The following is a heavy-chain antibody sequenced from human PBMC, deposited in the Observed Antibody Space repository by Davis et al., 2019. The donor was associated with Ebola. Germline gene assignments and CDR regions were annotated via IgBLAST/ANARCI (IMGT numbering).Heavy chain of an antibody. J-gene: IGHJ4*02. D-gene: IGHD6-19*01. Sequence: GESLKISCAASGFTFSTYGMHWVRQAPGKGLEWVSFIRYDGTDKYNADSVKGRFTISRDNSKNTLYLQMNNLRVEDTAVYYCAKRWQVRYFGYWGQGTLVTVSS. CDR2: IRYDGTDK. CDR1: GFTFSTYG. CDR3: AKRWQVRYFGY. V-gene: IGHV3-30*02.